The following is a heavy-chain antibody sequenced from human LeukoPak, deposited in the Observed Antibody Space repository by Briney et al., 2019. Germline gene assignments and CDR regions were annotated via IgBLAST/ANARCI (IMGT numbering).Heavy chain of an antibody. CDR2: ISSSSSYI. CDR3: ASLHVDTDGMDV. V-gene: IGHV3-21*01. D-gene: IGHD5-18*01. Sequence: GGSLRLSCAASGFTVSSYSMNWVRQAPGKGLEWVSSISSSSSYIYYADSVKGRFTISRDNAKNSLYLQMNSLRAEDTAVYYCASLHVDTDGMDVWGQGTTVTVSS. J-gene: IGHJ6*02. CDR1: GFTVSSYS.